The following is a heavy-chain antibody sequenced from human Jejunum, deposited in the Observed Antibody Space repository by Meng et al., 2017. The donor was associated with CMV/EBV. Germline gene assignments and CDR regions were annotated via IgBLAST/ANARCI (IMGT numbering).Heavy chain of an antibody. CDR2: IYTNANT. J-gene: IGHJ4*02. CDR1: VRNYY. Sequence: VRNYYITWVRQAPGKGLEWVSVIYTNANTKYSDSVRGRFTISRDTAKNTLYLQMNNLTAADTATYYCASTYVDYADRWYLEDWGQGTLVTVSS. V-gene: IGHV3-53*01. D-gene: IGHD3-16*01. CDR3: ASTYVDYADRWYLED.